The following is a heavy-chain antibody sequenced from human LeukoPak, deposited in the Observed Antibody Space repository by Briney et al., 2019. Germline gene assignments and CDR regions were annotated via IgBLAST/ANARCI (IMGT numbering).Heavy chain of an antibody. CDR1: GYTFTGYY. J-gene: IGHJ3*02. D-gene: IGHD2-21*02. CDR3: ARRSPYCGGDCYAFDI. V-gene: IGHV1-2*02. CDR2: INPNSGGT. Sequence: ASVKVSCKASGYTFTGYYMHWVRQAPGQGLEWMGWINPNSGGTNYAQKFQGRATMTRDTSISTAYMELSRLRSDDTAVYYCARRSPYCGGDCYAFDIWGQGTMVTVSS.